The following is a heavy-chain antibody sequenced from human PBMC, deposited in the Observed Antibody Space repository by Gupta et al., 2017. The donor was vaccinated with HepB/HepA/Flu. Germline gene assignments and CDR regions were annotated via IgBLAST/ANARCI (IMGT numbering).Heavy chain of an antibody. CDR3: ARETNYNFETTGYYFPETLDF. V-gene: IGHV1-2*02. Sequence: QVQLVQSGAYVKRTGASVKVSCQASGYTFIAYYIPWVRQAPGQGLEWMGRINPNSGPTNSAQSMQGRVTMSRDTSITTVHMELSSLRSDDTAVYFCARETNYNFETTGYYFPETLDFWGQGTLVTVSS. J-gene: IGHJ4*02. D-gene: IGHD3-9*01. CDR1: GYTFIAYY. CDR2: INPNSGPT.